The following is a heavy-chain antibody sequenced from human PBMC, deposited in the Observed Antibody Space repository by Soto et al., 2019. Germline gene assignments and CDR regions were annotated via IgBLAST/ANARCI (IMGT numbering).Heavy chain of an antibody. D-gene: IGHD3-22*01. Sequence: QVQLVQSGAEVRKPGASVTVSCKAFGYTFTGYYIHWVRQAPGQGPEWMGWINPNSGGTKYSQKFQGWVNMTRDTSINTADMEMRRLKSDDTAVYFCARAPIYSDGGGSYSSFDMWGQGKMVTVSS. CDR3: ARAPIYSDGGGSYSSFDM. CDR2: INPNSGGT. CDR1: GYTFTGYY. J-gene: IGHJ3*02. V-gene: IGHV1-2*04.